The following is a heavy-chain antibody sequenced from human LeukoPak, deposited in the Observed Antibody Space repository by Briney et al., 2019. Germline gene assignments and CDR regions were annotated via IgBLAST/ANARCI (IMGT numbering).Heavy chain of an antibody. CDR1: GGPLSSYY. J-gene: IGHJ4*02. V-gene: IGHV4-4*07. Sequence: PSETLSLTCTGPGGPLSSYYWSWIRQPAGKGLEWIGRIYTSGSTNYNPSLKSRVTMSVDTSKNQFSLKLSSVTAADTAVYYCAREIEVDTAMVTFDYWGQGTLVTVSS. CDR3: AREIEVDTAMVTFDY. D-gene: IGHD5-18*01. CDR2: IYTSGST.